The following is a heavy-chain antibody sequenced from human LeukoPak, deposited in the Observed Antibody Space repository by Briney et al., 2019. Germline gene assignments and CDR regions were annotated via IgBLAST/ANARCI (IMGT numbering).Heavy chain of an antibody. CDR2: IYTSGST. CDR3: ARDGLYCSSTSCSGPGV. D-gene: IGHD2-2*01. J-gene: IGHJ6*04. CDR1: GGSISSGGYY. V-gene: IGHV4-61*02. Sequence: PSETLSLTCTVSGGSISSGGYYWSWIRQPAGKGLEWIGRIYTSGSTNYNPSLKSRVTMSVDTSKNQFSLKLSSVTAADTAVYYCARDGLYCSSTSCSGPGVWGKGTTVTVSS.